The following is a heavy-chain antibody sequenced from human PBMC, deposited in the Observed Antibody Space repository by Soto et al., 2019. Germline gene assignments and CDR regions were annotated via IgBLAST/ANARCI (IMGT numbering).Heavy chain of an antibody. Sequence: SETLSLTCTVSGASVNSGSYYWSWIRQPPGKGLEWIGYIYYSGSTNYNPSLKSRVTISVDTSKNQFSLKLSSVTAADTAVYYCARASGWELLDFDYWGQGTLLTVSS. CDR2: IYYSGST. CDR3: ARASGWELLDFDY. CDR1: GASVNSGSYY. D-gene: IGHD1-26*01. V-gene: IGHV4-61*01. J-gene: IGHJ4*02.